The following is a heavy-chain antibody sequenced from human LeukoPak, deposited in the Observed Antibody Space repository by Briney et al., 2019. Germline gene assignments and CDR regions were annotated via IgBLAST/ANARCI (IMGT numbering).Heavy chain of an antibody. Sequence: GGSLRLSCAASGFTFSSYAMSWVRQAPGKGLEWVSAISGSGGSTYYADSVKGRFTISRDNSKNTLYLQMNSLSADDTAVYYCAKAMYYYDRSSYAAAYFDYWGQGTVVTVSS. J-gene: IGHJ4*02. CDR3: AKAMYYYDRSSYAAAYFDY. CDR1: GFTFSSYA. CDR2: ISGSGGST. V-gene: IGHV3-23*01. D-gene: IGHD3-22*01.